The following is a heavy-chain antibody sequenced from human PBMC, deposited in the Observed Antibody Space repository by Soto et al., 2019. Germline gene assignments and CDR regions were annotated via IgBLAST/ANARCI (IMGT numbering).Heavy chain of an antibody. D-gene: IGHD1-26*01. Sequence: GGSLRLSCSASGFTFSSCAMHWARQAPGKGLEYVSGITSEGDRTYHADSVKGRFTISRDNSKNMLYLQMSSLRVEDTAIYYCVKGNQLLRYYFEYWGQGTPVTVSS. V-gene: IGHV3-64D*06. CDR3: VKGNQLLRYYFEY. CDR1: GFTFSSCA. CDR2: ITSEGDRT. J-gene: IGHJ4*02.